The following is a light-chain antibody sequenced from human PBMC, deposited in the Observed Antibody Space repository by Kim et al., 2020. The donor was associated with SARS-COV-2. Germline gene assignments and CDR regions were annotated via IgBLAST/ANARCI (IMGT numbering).Light chain of an antibody. Sequence: AVSVALGQTVRITCQGDSLRTYYASWYQQKAGQAPLLVVYGENNRPSGIPDRFSGSYSGNTASLTITGALAEDEADYYCTSRDTRMFGGGTQLTVL. CDR3: TSRDTRM. CDR2: GEN. CDR1: SLRTYY. J-gene: IGLJ3*02. V-gene: IGLV3-19*01.